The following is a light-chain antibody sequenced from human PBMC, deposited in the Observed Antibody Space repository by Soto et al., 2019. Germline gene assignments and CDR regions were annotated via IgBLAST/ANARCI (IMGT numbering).Light chain of an antibody. CDR3: QKYNSFWT. Sequence: DIQMTQSPSTLSASVGDRVTISCGASQTISNWLAWYQQKPGKAPKLLIYDASSLESGVPSRFSGSGSGTEFTLTISSLQPEDFATYYCQKYNSFWTFGQGTKVEIK. CDR2: DAS. CDR1: QTISNW. V-gene: IGKV1-5*01. J-gene: IGKJ1*01.